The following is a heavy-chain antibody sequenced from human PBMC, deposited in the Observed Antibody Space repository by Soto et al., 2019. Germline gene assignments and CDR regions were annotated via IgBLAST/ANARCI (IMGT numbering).Heavy chain of an antibody. CDR2: INPNSGGT. J-gene: IGHJ4*02. CDR3: ARANCDILTGYYYFDH. CDR1: GYTFTGYY. D-gene: IGHD3-9*01. V-gene: IGHV1-2*04. Sequence: ASVKVSCKASGYTFTGYYMHWVRQAPGQGLEWMGWINPNSGGTNYAQKFQGWVTMTRDTSISTAYMELSRLRSDDTAVYYCARANCDILTGYYYFDHCGKGTLVTFPS.